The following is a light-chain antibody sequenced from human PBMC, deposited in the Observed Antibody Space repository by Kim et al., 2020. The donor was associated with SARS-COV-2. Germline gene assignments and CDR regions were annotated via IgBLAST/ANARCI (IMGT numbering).Light chain of an antibody. V-gene: IGKV1-5*03. J-gene: IGKJ4*01. CDR1: QSISSW. Sequence: DIQMTQSPSTLSASVGDRITVTCRASQSISSWLAWYQQKPGKAPKLLIYKASSLESGVPSRFSGSGSGTDFTLSISSLQPEDFATYYCQHLNSHPRGLTFGGGTRVDIK. CDR3: QHLNSHPRGLT. CDR2: KAS.